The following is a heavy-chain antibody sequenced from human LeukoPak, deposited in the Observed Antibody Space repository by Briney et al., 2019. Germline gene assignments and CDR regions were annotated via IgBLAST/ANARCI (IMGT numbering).Heavy chain of an antibody. D-gene: IGHD6-19*01. J-gene: IGHJ4*02. CDR1: GFSVTTDSYC. Sequence: SETLSLTCTVSGFSVTTDSYCWGWIRQPPGKGLEWIGYDYCGGNTNYDPSLKRRVTISVDTSKNQFSLTLTSVTAADTVVYFCARGGSEQWLQYHFDYWGQGTLVTVSS. CDR3: ARGGSEQWLQYHFDY. V-gene: IGHV4-61*01. CDR2: DYCGGNT.